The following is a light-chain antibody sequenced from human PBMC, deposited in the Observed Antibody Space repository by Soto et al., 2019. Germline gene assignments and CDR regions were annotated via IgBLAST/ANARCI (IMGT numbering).Light chain of an antibody. V-gene: IGLV2-8*01. CDR1: SSDVGGYNY. CDR2: ANS. Sequence: QSALTQPPSASGSPGQSVTISCTGTSSDVGGYNYVSWYQQHPGKAPKLLIYANSRRPAGVPDRFSGSKSGTSASLAITGLQAEDEADYYRQSYDNSPTTYVFGTGTKVTVL. J-gene: IGLJ1*01. CDR3: QSYDNSPTTYV.